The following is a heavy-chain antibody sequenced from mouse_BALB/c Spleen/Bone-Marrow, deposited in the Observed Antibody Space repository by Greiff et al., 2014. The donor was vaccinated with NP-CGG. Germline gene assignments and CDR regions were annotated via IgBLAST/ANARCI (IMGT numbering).Heavy chain of an antibody. V-gene: IGHV1S135*01. D-gene: IGHD1-1*01. CDR2: IDPYNGGP. J-gene: IGHJ2*01. CDR3: ARGRSYYFDY. CDR1: GYAFASYN. Sequence: LVESGPELVKPGASVKVSCKASGYAFASYNMHWVKQSHGKSLEWIGYIDPYNGGPRYNQKFKDKATLTVDKSSSTAYMHLNRLTSEDSAVYYCARGRSYYFDYWGQGTILTVSS.